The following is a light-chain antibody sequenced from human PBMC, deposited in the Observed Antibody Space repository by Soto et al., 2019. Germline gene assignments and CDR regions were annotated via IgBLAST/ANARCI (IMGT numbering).Light chain of an antibody. V-gene: IGKV1-5*03. J-gene: IGKJ1*01. CDR1: QNINTW. Sequence: DIQMTQTTSTLSASVGDRVTISCRASQNINTWLAWYKQQPGKAPQLLIYKASSLESGVPSRFSGSGSGTDFTLTISSLRLDDIVTFYCQQYNDSFPTSGQGTKVEVK. CDR2: KAS. CDR3: QQYNDSFPT.